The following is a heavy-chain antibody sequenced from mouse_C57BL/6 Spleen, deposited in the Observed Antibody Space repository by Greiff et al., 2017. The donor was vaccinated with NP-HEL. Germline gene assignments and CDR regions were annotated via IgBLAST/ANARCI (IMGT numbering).Heavy chain of an antibody. V-gene: IGHV14-3*01. Sequence: EVQLQQSVAELVRPGASVKLSCTASGFNIKNTYMHWVKQRPEQGLEWIGRIDPANGNTKYAPKFQGKATITADTASNTAYLQLSSLTSEDTAIYYGAGGYGSGYSYGYFDVWGTGTTVTVSS. D-gene: IGHD1-1*01. CDR2: IDPANGNT. J-gene: IGHJ1*03. CDR1: GFNIKNTY. CDR3: AGGYGSGYSYGYFDV.